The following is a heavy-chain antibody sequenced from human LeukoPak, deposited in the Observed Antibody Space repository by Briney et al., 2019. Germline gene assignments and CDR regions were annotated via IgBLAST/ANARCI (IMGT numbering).Heavy chain of an antibody. Sequence: GGSLRLSCAASGFTFSSYAMSWVRQAPGKGLEWVSGISGSGDNTYYADSVKGRFTISKDNAKNSLYLQMNSLRAEDTAVYYCARDTGYYYDSSGYSDYWGQGTLVTVSS. D-gene: IGHD3-22*01. J-gene: IGHJ4*02. CDR3: ARDTGYYYDSSGYSDY. V-gene: IGHV3-23*01. CDR2: ISGSGDNT. CDR1: GFTFSSYA.